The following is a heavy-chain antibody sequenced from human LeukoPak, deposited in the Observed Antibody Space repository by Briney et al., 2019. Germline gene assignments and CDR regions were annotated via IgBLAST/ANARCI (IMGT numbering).Heavy chain of an antibody. J-gene: IGHJ4*02. Sequence: VASVTLSCTASGYSFTRSGISWLRQAPGQPLGWMGWISANNGNTNAAQNFHGRVTMTTDTSTSTAYMELRSLRSDDTAVYYCARDFFHGHCAGLSCFLLDYWGQGSLVTVSS. D-gene: IGHD2-15*01. V-gene: IGHV1-18*01. CDR2: ISANNGNT. CDR3: ARDFFHGHCAGLSCFLLDY. CDR1: GYSFTRSG.